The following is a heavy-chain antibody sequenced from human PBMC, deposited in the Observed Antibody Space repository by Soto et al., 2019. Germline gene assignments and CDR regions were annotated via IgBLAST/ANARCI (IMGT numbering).Heavy chain of an antibody. V-gene: IGHV1-18*01. CDR2: SRADNSHP. CDR3: ARAADRFDFVWGRNDALDI. Sequence: QVQLLQSGPEVKKPGASVKVSCRAFGYRFTKFGISWVRQAPGQGLEWVGWSRADNSHPNCAKSLQGIVNVTTDTSSNTAYMELTSLTSAVSAVYYCARAADRFDFVWGRNDALDIRGQGTLVFVSS. J-gene: IGHJ3*02. D-gene: IGHD3-16*01. CDR1: GYRFTKFG.